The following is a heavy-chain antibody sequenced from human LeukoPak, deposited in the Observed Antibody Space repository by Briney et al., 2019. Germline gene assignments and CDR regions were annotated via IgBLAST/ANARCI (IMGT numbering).Heavy chain of an antibody. J-gene: IGHJ4*02. CDR1: GLTVSNNY. Sequence: SGGSLRLSCAVSGLTVSNNYMSWVRQAPGKGLEWVAVISYDGNNKYYGDSVKGRFTISRDNSKNTLYLQMNSLRAEDTALYYCARDGAAHYYDSSGCWPDYWGQGTLVTVSS. V-gene: IGHV3-30*03. CDR3: ARDGAAHYYDSSGCWPDY. D-gene: IGHD3-22*01. CDR2: ISYDGNNK.